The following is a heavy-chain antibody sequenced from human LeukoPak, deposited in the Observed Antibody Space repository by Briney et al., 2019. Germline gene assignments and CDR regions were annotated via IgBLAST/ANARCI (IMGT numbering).Heavy chain of an antibody. CDR3: ARDHRGYSYGLFDN. V-gene: IGHV4-59*01. CDR1: GGSLRSYY. D-gene: IGHD5-18*01. J-gene: IGHJ4*02. Sequence: SETLSLTCTVSGGSLRSYYWSWIREPPGKGLEGIGSIYYSGSTNYNPSLKSRVTISVDTSKNQFSLRLSSVTAADTAVYYSARDHRGYSYGLFDNWGQGTLVTVSS. CDR2: IYYSGST.